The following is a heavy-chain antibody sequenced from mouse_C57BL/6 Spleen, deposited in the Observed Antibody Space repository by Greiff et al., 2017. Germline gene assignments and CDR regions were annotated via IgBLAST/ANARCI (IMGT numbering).Heavy chain of an antibody. V-gene: IGHV1-80*01. Sequence: VQLQQSGASVKISCKASGYAFSSYWMNWVKQRPGKGLEWIGQIYPGDGDTNYNGKFKGKATLTADKSSSTAYMQLSSLTSEDSAVYFCARSGTTVVRDYFDYWGQGTTLTVSS. CDR2: IYPGDGDT. D-gene: IGHD1-1*01. J-gene: IGHJ2*01. CDR3: ARSGTTVVRDYFDY. CDR1: GYAFSSYW.